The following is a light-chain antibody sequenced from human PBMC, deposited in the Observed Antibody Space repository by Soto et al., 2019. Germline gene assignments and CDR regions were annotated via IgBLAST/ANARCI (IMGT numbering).Light chain of an antibody. CDR1: SSNIGNNY. CDR3: GTWDSSLSSVV. J-gene: IGLJ2*01. Sequence: QSVLTQPPSVSAAPGQKVTISCSGSSSNIGNNYVSWYQQLPGTAPKLLIYDNNERPSGIPDRFSASKSGTSATLGITGLQTGDEAEYYCGTWDSSLSSVVFGGGTKLTVL. V-gene: IGLV1-51*01. CDR2: DNN.